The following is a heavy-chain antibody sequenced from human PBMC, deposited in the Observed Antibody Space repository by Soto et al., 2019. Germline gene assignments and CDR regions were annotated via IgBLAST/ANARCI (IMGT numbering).Heavy chain of an antibody. J-gene: IGHJ4*02. CDR2: ISSSSSYI. CDR3: ARGGDYDYVWDSRDY. V-gene: IGHV3-21*01. CDR1: GFTFSSYS. Sequence: EVQLVESGGGLVKPGGSLRLSCAASGFTFSSYSMNWVRQAPGKGLEWVSSISSSSSYIYYADSVKGRFTISRDNAKNSLYLQMNSLRAEDTAVYYCARGGDYDYVWDSRDYWGQGTLVTVSS. D-gene: IGHD3-16*01.